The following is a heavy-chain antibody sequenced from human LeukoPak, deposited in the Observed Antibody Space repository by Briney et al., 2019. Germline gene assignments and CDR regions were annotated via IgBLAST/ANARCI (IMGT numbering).Heavy chain of an antibody. D-gene: IGHD2-2*01. CDR2: ISTSSTYI. CDR1: GFTFSDYN. J-gene: IGHJ4*02. V-gene: IGHV3-21*04. CDR3: AKDLAPAAY. Sequence: PGGSLRLSCAASGFTFSDYNMNWVRQAPGKGLEWVSVISTSSTYIYYADSVKGRFTISRDNSKKTLFLQMNSLRAEDTAVYYCAKDLAPAAYWGQGTLVTVSS.